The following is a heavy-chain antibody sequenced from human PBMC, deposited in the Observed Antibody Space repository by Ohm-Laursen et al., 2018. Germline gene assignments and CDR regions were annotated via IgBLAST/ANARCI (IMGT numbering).Heavy chain of an antibody. CDR2: ISWNSGNI. J-gene: IGHJ4*02. V-gene: IGHV3-9*01. CDR3: AKDRSSRAAAVSFLDY. Sequence: SLRLSCAASGFIFDEYAMHWVRQAPGKGLEWVSGISWNSGNICYADSVKGRFTISRDNAKNSLYLQMNSLRAEDTALYYCAKDRSSRAAAVSFLDYWGQGTLVTVSS. D-gene: IGHD6-13*01. CDR1: GFIFDEYA.